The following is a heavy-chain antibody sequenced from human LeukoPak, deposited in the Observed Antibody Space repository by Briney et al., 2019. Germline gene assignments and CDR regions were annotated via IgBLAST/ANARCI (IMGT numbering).Heavy chain of an antibody. Sequence: GGSLRLSCAASGFAFDDYAMHWGRQGPGEGLEWVSGISRNSGHIGYADPVKGRFTISSDNAKNSLYLQMNSLRAEDTALYYCAKDMGSTSYYGMDVWGQGTTVTVSS. CDR3: AKDMGSTSYYGMDV. CDR1: GFAFDDYA. D-gene: IGHD2-2*01. V-gene: IGHV3-9*01. J-gene: IGHJ6*02. CDR2: ISRNSGHI.